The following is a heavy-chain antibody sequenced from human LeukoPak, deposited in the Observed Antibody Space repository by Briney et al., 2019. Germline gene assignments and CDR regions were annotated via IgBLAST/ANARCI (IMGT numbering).Heavy chain of an antibody. CDR2: INHSGST. V-gene: IGHV4-34*01. CDR1: GGSFSGYY. D-gene: IGHD3-3*01. CDR3: ARGLGLYYDFWSGLISY. J-gene: IGHJ4*02. Sequence: SETLSLTCAVYGGSFSGYYWSWIRQPPGKGLEWIGEINHSGSTNYNPSLKSRVTISVDTSKNQFSLKLSSVTAADTAVYYCARGLGLYYDFWSGLISYWGQGTLVTVSS.